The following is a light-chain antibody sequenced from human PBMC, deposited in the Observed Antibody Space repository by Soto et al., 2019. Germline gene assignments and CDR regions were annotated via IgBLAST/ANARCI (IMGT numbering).Light chain of an antibody. V-gene: IGLV2-14*01. CDR3: SSYISSGTLYV. Sequence: QSALTQPASVSGSPGQSITISCTGTSSDVGGYNYVSWYQQHPGKAPKLMIYEVSNRPSGVSNRFSGSKSGNTASLTISGLQAEDEADYYCSSYISSGTLYVFGTGTKLTVL. CDR2: EVS. CDR1: SSDVGGYNY. J-gene: IGLJ1*01.